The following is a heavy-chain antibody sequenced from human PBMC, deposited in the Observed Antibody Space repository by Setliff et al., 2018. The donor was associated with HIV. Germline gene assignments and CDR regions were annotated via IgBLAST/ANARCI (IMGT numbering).Heavy chain of an antibody. D-gene: IGHD2-8*02. J-gene: IGHJ4*02. V-gene: IGHV7-4-1*02. CDR2: INTETGKP. CDR1: GYTLTTYG. CDR3: ARVGSYWSTFDY. Sequence: RASVKVSCKASGYTLTTYGISWVRQAPGQGREWMGWINTETGKPMYAQGFRGRLVFSLDTSVNTAYLQINSLKAEDTAMYYCARVGSYWSTFDYWGQGALVTVSS.